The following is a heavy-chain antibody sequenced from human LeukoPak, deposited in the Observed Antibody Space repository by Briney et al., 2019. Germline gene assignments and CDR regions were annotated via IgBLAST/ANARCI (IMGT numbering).Heavy chain of an antibody. D-gene: IGHD3-16*01. Sequence: PGGSLRLSCAASGFTFSSYAMHWVRQAPGKGLEWVAVISYDGSNKYYADSVKGRFTISRDNSKNTLYLQMNSLRAEDTAVYYCTGGAGWLIDYWGQGILVTVSS. J-gene: IGHJ4*02. CDR2: ISYDGSNK. CDR3: TGGAGWLIDY. CDR1: GFTFSSYA. V-gene: IGHV3-30-3*01.